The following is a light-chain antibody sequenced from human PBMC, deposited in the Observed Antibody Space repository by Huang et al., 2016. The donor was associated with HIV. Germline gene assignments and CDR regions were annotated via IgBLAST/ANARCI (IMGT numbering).Light chain of an antibody. Sequence: EIVLTQSPATLSLSPGERATLSCRASQGLDSHLAWYQQKPGQAPRLLIYDTYHRATGIPARFSGGVSGTDFTLTIRSLEPEDSAVYYCQQRSSRPLTFGGGTKVEIK. CDR1: QGLDSH. V-gene: IGKV3-11*01. CDR2: DTY. CDR3: QQRSSRPLT. J-gene: IGKJ4*01.